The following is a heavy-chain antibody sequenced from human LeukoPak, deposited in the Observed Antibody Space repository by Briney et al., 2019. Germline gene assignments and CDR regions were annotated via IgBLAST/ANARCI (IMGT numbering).Heavy chain of an antibody. D-gene: IGHD6-13*01. J-gene: IGHJ4*02. Sequence: SETLSLTCTVSGGSITSFYWSWIRQPPGKGLEWIGYVYYSGSTNYNPSLKSRIAISADTSKKQISLRVNSVTAADTAVYYCAGDSSSYPRYFDNWGQGTLVTVSS. V-gene: IGHV4-59*01. CDR3: AGDSSSYPRYFDN. CDR1: GGSITSFY. CDR2: VYYSGST.